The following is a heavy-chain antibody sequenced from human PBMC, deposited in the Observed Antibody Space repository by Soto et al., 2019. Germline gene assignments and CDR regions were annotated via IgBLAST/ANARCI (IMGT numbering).Heavy chain of an antibody. CDR3: AKDLDTMVRGVIIDY. D-gene: IGHD3-10*01. CDR1: GFTFSSYA. J-gene: IGHJ4*02. Sequence: PGGSLRLSCAASGFTFSSYAMIWVRQAPGKGLEWVSAISGSGGSTYYADSVKGRFTISRGNSKNTLYLQMNSLRAEDTAVYYCAKDLDTMVRGVIIDYWGQGTLVTVSS. CDR2: ISGSGGST. V-gene: IGHV3-23*01.